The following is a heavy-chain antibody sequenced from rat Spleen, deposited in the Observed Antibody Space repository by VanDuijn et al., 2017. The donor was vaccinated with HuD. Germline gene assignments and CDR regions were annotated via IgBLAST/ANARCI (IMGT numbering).Heavy chain of an antibody. CDR1: GFIFSDYY. CDR3: TAGGPDYFDN. Sequence: EVHLVESGGGLAQPGRSLKLPCAGSGFIFSDYYMAWVRQAPTKGLEWVASISYDGASSYYRDSVKGRFTISRDNAKSSQYLQMDSLRSEDTATYYSTAGGPDYFDNWGQGFMVTVSS. V-gene: IGHV5-20*01. CDR2: ISYDGASS. J-gene: IGHJ2*01. D-gene: IGHD1-11*01.